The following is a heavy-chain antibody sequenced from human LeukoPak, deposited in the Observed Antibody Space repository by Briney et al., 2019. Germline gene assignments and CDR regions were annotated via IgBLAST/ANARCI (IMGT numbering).Heavy chain of an antibody. CDR1: GFTFSSYA. CDR3: AKGGANNLYYFDY. V-gene: IGHV3-23*01. Sequence: GGSLRLSCAASGFTFSSYAMSWVRQAPGKGLEWVSAISGGSTYYADSVKGRFTISRDNSKNTLYLQMNSLRAEDTAVYYCAKGGANNLYYFDYWGQETLVTVSS. J-gene: IGHJ4*02. CDR2: ISGGST. D-gene: IGHD1-26*01.